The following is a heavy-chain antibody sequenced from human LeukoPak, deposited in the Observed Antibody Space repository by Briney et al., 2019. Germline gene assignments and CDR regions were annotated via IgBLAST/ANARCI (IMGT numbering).Heavy chain of an antibody. CDR1: GFTFSSYW. Sequence: GGSLRLSCAASGFTFSSYWMHWVRQAPGKGLVWVSRINSDGSSTSYADSVKGRFTISRDNAKNSLYLQMNSLRAEDTAVFYCASGGGRQYDYVWGCYRLDYWGQGTLVTVSS. V-gene: IGHV3-74*01. J-gene: IGHJ4*02. CDR3: ASGGGRQYDYVWGCYRLDY. CDR2: INSDGSST. D-gene: IGHD3-16*02.